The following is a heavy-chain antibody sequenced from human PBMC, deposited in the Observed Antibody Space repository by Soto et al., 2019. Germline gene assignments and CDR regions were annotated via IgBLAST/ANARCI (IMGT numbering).Heavy chain of an antibody. D-gene: IGHD5-12*01. Sequence: QVQLVQSGAEVKKPGSSVKVSCKASGGTFSTSTFTWVRQAPGQGLEWMGRTIPLLNVADYAQDFQGRVTINAVKSTSTADMARTGLTSRDTAVYYWARDFPIVRTCSVFDVIDSLGQGTLVTVSS. CDR2: TIPLLNVA. V-gene: IGHV1-69*02. J-gene: IGHJ4*02. CDR3: ARDFPIVRTCSVFDVIDS. CDR1: GGTFSTST.